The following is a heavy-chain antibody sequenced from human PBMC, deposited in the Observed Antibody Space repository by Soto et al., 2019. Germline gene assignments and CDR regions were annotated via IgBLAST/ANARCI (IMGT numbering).Heavy chain of an antibody. CDR2: IYYSGST. Sequence: SETLSLTCTVSGGSISSYYWSWIRQPPGKGLEWIGYIYYSGSTNYNPSLKSRVTISVDTSKNQFSLKLSSVTAADTAVYYCARLDVVVVAATIKYNWFDPWGQGTLVTVSS. D-gene: IGHD2-15*01. J-gene: IGHJ5*02. CDR3: ARLDVVVVAATIKYNWFDP. V-gene: IGHV4-59*08. CDR1: GGSISSYY.